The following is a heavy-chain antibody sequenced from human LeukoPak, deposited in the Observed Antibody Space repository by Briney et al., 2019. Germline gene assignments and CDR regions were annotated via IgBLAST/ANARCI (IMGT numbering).Heavy chain of an antibody. CDR3: ARVSGYDRENEGGVLNNWFDP. V-gene: IGHV4-59*01. Sequence: SETLSLTCTVSGGSISSYYWSWIRQPPGKGLEWIGYIYYSGSTNYNPSLKSRVTISVDTSKNQFSLKLSSVTAADTAVYYCARVSGYDRENEGGVLNNWFDPWGQGTLVTVSS. J-gene: IGHJ5*02. D-gene: IGHD5-12*01. CDR2: IYYSGST. CDR1: GGSISSYY.